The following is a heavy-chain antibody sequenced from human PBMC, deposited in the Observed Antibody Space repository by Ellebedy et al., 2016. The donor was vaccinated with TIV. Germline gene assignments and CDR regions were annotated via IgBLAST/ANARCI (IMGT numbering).Heavy chain of an antibody. D-gene: IGHD6-13*01. CDR2: LYYSGSS. Sequence: MPSETLSLTCTVSGASISTFSDFWGWIRQPPGKGLEWIGSLYYSGSSYYNPSLKSRVTISVARSKNQFSLNVTSVTAADTAVYYCARGGAAGSADYYYGMDVWGQGTTVTVSS. V-gene: IGHV4-39*01. CDR3: ARGGAAGSADYYYGMDV. J-gene: IGHJ6*02. CDR1: GASISTFSDF.